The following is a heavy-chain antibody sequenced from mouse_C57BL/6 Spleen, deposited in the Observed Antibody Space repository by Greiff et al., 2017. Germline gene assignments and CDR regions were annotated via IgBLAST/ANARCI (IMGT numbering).Heavy chain of an antibody. J-gene: IGHJ2*01. D-gene: IGHD4-1*01. CDR3: ASWDYFDD. Sequence: EVQLQQSVAELVRPGASVKLSCTASGFNIKNTYMHWVKQRPEQGLEWIGRIDPANGNTKYAPKVQGKATITADTSSNTTYLQLSSLTAEDTAVYSCASWDYFDDWGQGTTLTVSS. CDR1: GFNIKNTY. V-gene: IGHV14-3*01. CDR2: IDPANGNT.